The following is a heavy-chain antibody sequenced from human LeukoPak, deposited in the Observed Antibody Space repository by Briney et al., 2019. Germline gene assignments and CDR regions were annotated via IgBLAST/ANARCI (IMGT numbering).Heavy chain of an antibody. D-gene: IGHD2-2*01. CDR2: ISSSSSYI. Sequence: GGSLRLSCAASGXTFSSYSMNWVRQAPGKGMEWVSAISSSSSYIYYADSVKGRFTISRDNAKNSLYLQMNSLRDEDTAVYYCARPHCSSTSCYYYFDYWGQGTLVTVSS. CDR3: ARPHCSSTSCYYYFDY. J-gene: IGHJ4*02. CDR1: GXTFSSYS. V-gene: IGHV3-21*01.